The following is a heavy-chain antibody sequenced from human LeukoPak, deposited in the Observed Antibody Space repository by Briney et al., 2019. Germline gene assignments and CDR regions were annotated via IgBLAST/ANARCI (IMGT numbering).Heavy chain of an antibody. CDR2: IGGST. V-gene: IGHV3-23*01. CDR1: GFTFSSYA. J-gene: IGHJ4*02. Sequence: PGGSLRLSCAATGFTFSSYAMTWVRQAPGKGLEWVSAIGGSTYYADSVKGRFTISRDNSENTLYLQMNSLRAEDTAVYYCAKQYSGGWYYFDYWGQGTLVTVFS. D-gene: IGHD6-19*01. CDR3: AKQYSGGWYYFDY.